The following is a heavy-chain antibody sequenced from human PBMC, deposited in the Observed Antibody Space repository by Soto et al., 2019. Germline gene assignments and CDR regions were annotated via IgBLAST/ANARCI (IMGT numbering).Heavy chain of an antibody. J-gene: IGHJ5*02. Sequence: ASVKVSCKASGYTFINFDISWVRQAAGQGLEWLGWMNPGSGKTGYASKFQGRVAMTRDASTGTSHLELSSLTSDDTAVYYCARMASAGTLNWFDPWGQGTMVTVSS. CDR2: MNPGSGKT. V-gene: IGHV1-8*02. CDR1: GYTFINFD. CDR3: ARMASAGTLNWFDP. D-gene: IGHD6-13*01.